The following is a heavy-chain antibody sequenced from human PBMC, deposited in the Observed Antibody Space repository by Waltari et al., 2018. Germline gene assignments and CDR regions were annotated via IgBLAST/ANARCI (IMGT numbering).Heavy chain of an antibody. Sequence: QLQLQESGPGLVKPSETLSLTCTVSGVSISSSSDYWGWIRQPPGKGLEWIANIYYTGNTYYNAALKRRVAISVDTSKNQFSLKMRSVTAADTAVYYWARLARYGDSGLDYWGQGTLVSVSS. V-gene: IGHV4-39*01. J-gene: IGHJ4*02. CDR2: IYYTGNT. CDR3: ARLARYGDSGLDY. CDR1: GVSISSSSDY. D-gene: IGHD4-17*01.